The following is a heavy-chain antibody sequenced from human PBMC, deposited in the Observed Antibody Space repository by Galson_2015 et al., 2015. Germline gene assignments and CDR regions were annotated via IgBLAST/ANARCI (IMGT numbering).Heavy chain of an antibody. V-gene: IGHV3-23*01. CDR1: GFTFSSYS. CDR2: ISGSGGST. Sequence: SLRLSCAASGFTFSSYSMNWVRQAPGKGLEWVSAISGSGGSTYYADSVKGRFTISRDNSKNTLYLQMNSLRAEDTAVYYCAKGPSTTVVTRGYFDYWGQGTLVTVSS. J-gene: IGHJ4*02. D-gene: IGHD4-23*01. CDR3: AKGPSTTVVTRGYFDY.